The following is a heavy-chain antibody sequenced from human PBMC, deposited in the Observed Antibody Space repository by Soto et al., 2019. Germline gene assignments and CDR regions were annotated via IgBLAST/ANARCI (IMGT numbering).Heavy chain of an antibody. J-gene: IGHJ6*02. CDR3: ARDALIGNADYGLDV. CDR2: INTDGSDT. V-gene: IGHV3-74*01. D-gene: IGHD2-21*01. CDR1: GFTFSSFW. Sequence: GGSLRLSCAASGFTFSSFWMHWVRQAPGKGLVWVSRINTDGSDTAYADSVKGRFTISRDNAKSTLYLQVTSLRAEDTAVYYCARDALIGNADYGLDVWGQGTTVTVSS.